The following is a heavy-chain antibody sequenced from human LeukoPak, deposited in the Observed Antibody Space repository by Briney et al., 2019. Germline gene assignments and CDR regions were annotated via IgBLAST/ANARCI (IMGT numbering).Heavy chain of an antibody. V-gene: IGHV3-21*01. CDR2: ISSSSSYI. CDR3: ARDAGSSITIFGVVIRGREGYYFDY. J-gene: IGHJ4*02. Sequence: PGGSLRLSCAASGFTFSSYSMNWVRQAPGKGLEWVSSISSSSSYIYYADSVKGRFTISRDNAKNSLYLQMNSLRADDTAVYYCARDAGSSITIFGVVIRGREGYYFDYWGQGTLVTVSS. CDR1: GFTFSSYS. D-gene: IGHD3-3*01.